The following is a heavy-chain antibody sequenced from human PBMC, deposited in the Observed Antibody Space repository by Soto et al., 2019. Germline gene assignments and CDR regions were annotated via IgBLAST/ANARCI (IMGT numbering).Heavy chain of an antibody. CDR2: IWYDGSNK. J-gene: IGHJ3*02. CDR3: SRVNPDSAFDI. V-gene: IGHV3-33*01. CDR1: GFTFSSYG. Sequence: QVQLVESGGGVVQPGRSLRLYCAASGFTFSSYGMNWVRQAPGKGLEWVAIIWYDGSNKYYADSVKGRFTISRDNYKNTRYLQINSLRAEDTAVYYFSRVNPDSAFDICGQGTMVTVSS. D-gene: IGHD3-22*01.